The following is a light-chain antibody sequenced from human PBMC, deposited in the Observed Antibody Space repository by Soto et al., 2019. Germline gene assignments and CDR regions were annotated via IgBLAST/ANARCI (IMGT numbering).Light chain of an antibody. CDR1: SSDVGAYNY. CDR3: CSYAGSYTVV. CDR2: EVS. Sequence: QSALTQPASVSGSPGQSITISCTGTSSDVGAYNYVSWYQQLPGKAPKLMIYEVSKRPSGVPDRFSGSKSGNTASLTISGLQAEDEADYYCCSYAGSYTVVFGGGTKVTVL. V-gene: IGLV2-11*01. J-gene: IGLJ2*01.